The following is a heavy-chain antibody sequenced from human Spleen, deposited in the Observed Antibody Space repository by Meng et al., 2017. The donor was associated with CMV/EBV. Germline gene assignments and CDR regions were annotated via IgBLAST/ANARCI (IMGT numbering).Heavy chain of an antibody. CDR3: ARGTKGPYKGFDP. V-gene: IGHV1-2*02. CDR1: GYTFTNYG. Sequence: ASVKVSCKASGYTFTNYGCSWVRQAPGHGREWMGWINPNSGVVNYAQKFQGKVAMTRDTSIRTAYMELSTLRSDDTAGYYCARGTKGPYKGFDPWGQGTQVTVSS. J-gene: IGHJ5*02. CDR2: INPNSGVV. D-gene: IGHD1-1*01.